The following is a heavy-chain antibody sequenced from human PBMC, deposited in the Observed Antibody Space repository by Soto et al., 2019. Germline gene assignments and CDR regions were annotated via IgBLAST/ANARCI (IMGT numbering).Heavy chain of an antibody. CDR1: GGSISSSSYY. D-gene: IGHD3-9*01. J-gene: IGHJ4*02. V-gene: IGHV4-39*01. CDR2: IYYSGST. CDR3: ARQSPDILTGYPMGFDY. Sequence: LSLTCTVSGGSISSSSYYWGWIRQPPGKGLEWIGSIYYSGSTYYNPSLKSRVTISVDTSKNQFSLKLSSVTAADTAVYYCARQSPDILTGYPMGFDYWGQGTLVTVSS.